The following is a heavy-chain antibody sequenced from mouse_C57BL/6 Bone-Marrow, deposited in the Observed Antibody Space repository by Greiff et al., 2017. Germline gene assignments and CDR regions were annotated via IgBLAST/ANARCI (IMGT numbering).Heavy chain of an antibody. J-gene: IGHJ4*01. CDR2: IHPNSGST. CDR1: GYTFTSYW. D-gene: IGHD2-4*01. CDR3: ARRRLRRYAMDY. V-gene: IGHV1-64*01. Sequence: VQLQQPGAELVKPGASVKLSCKASGYTFTSYWMHWVKQRPGQGLEWIGMIHPNSGSTNYNEKFKSKATLTVDKSSSTAYMQLSSLTSEDSAVYYCARRRLRRYAMDYWGQGTSVTVSS.